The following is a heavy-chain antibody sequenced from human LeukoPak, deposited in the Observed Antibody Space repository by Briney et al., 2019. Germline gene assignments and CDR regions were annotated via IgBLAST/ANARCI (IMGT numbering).Heavy chain of an antibody. CDR1: GDSVSSNSAA. D-gene: IGHD5-18*01. CDR3: AREHLGQLCLRGMINWFDP. J-gene: IGHJ5*02. CDR2: TYYRSKWYN. V-gene: IGHV6-1*01. Sequence: SQTLSLTCAISGDSVSSNSAAWNWIRQSPSRGLEWLGRTYYRSKWYNDYAVSVKSRITINPDTSKNQFSLQLNSVTPEDTAVFYCAREHLGQLCLRGMINWFDPWGQGTLVTVSS.